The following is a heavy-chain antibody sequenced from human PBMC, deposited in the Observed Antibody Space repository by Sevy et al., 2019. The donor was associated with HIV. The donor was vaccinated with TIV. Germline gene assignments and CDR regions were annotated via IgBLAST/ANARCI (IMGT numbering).Heavy chain of an antibody. CDR1: GFVFSSYA. D-gene: IGHD3-3*01. Sequence: GGSLRLSCTASGFVFSSYAMHWVRQAPGKGLEWVAFIAYDGSNKNYADSVKGRFTLSRDNSKNTLYLQMNSLGAEDTAVYYCAKPRFLEWLSSAAFDIWGQGTMVTVSS. CDR3: AKPRFLEWLSSAAFDI. V-gene: IGHV3-30*04. J-gene: IGHJ3*02. CDR2: IAYDGSNK.